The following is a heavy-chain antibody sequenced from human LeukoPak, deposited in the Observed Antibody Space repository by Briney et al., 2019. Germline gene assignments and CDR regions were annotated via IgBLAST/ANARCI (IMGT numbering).Heavy chain of an antibody. CDR2: IRTSGIT. CDR3: ARDLGSNYVYFDY. J-gene: IGHJ4*02. D-gene: IGHD1-26*01. CDR1: GGSISSHY. Sequence: SETLSLTCTVSGGSISSHYWSWIRQPAGKGLEYIGRIRTSGITNYNPSLKSRVTMSGDTSKNQFSLKLSSVTAADTAVYYCARDLGSNYVYFDYWGQGSLVTVSS. V-gene: IGHV4-4*07.